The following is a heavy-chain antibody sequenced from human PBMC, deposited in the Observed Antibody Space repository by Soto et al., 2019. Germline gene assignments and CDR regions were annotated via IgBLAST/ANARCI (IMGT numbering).Heavy chain of an antibody. CDR3: ARDVGSSHGPGHPHYFDY. V-gene: IGHV4-39*07. CDR2: IYYSGST. Sequence: SETLSLTCTVSGGSISTSSYHWAWIRQPPGKGLEWIASIYYSGSTYYNPSLKSRATISLDTSRNQFFLNLNSVTAADTAVYYCARDVGSSHGPGHPHYFDYWGQGTLVTVSS. D-gene: IGHD2-2*01. CDR1: GGSISTSSYH. J-gene: IGHJ4*02.